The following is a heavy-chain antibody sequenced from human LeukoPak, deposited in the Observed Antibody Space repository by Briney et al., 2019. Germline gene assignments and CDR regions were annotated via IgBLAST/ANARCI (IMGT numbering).Heavy chain of an antibody. J-gene: IGHJ4*02. Sequence: PGGSLRLSCAASGFTFSSYSMNWVRQAPGKGLEWVSAISGSGGSTYYADSVKGRFTISRDNSKNTLYLQMNSLRAEDTAVYYCAKDVGDTGDYWGQGTLVTVSS. CDR1: GFTFSSYS. V-gene: IGHV3-23*01. CDR3: AKDVGDTGDY. D-gene: IGHD1-1*01. CDR2: ISGSGGST.